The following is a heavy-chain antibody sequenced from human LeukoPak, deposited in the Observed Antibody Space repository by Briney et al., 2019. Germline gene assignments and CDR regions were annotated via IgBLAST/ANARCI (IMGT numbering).Heavy chain of an antibody. V-gene: IGHV4-34*01. J-gene: IGHJ4*02. CDR2: INQSGST. D-gene: IGHD6-13*01. Sequence: SETLSLTCAVYGGSFSGYYWSWIRQPPGKGLEWIGEINQSGSTNYNPSLKSRVTISVDTSKNQFSLKLSSVTAADTAVYYCASSGYSSRIDYWGQGTLVTVSS. CDR3: ASSGYSSRIDY. CDR1: GGSFSGYY.